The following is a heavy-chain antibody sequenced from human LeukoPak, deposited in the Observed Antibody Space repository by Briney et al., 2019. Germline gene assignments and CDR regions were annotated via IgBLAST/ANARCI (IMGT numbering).Heavy chain of an antibody. CDR2: IYYSGST. CDR3: ARSFPAGTYFDY. CDR1: GGSISSYY. Sequence: SETLSLTCTVSGGSISSYYWSWIRQPPGKGLEWIGYIYYSGSTNYNPSLKSRVTISVDTSKNQFSLKLSSVTAADTAVYYCARSFPAGTYFDYWGQGTLVTVSS. V-gene: IGHV4-59*08. J-gene: IGHJ4*02. D-gene: IGHD2/OR15-2a*01.